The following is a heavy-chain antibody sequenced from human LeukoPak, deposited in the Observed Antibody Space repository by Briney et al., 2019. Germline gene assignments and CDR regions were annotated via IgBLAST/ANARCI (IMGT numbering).Heavy chain of an antibody. D-gene: IGHD1-14*01. J-gene: IGHJ4*02. Sequence: SETLSLTCTVSGGSISSYYGSWIRHPAGKGLEWIGRSYTSGSTNYNPSLKSRVTMSVDTSKNQFSLKLSSVTAADTAVYYCARETANGIDYWGQGTLVTVSS. V-gene: IGHV4-4*07. CDR3: ARETANGIDY. CDR1: GGSISSYY. CDR2: SYTSGST.